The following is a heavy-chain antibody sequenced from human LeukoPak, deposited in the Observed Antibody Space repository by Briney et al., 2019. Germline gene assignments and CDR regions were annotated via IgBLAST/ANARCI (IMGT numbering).Heavy chain of an antibody. J-gene: IGHJ4*02. CDR3: AKAGPLSYVVVTAFDY. CDR2: ISYDGSNK. V-gene: IGHV3-30*18. D-gene: IGHD2-21*02. CDR1: GFTFSSYG. Sequence: PGRSLRLSGAASGFTFSSYGMHWVRQAPGKGLEWVAVISYDGSNKYYADSVKGRFTISRDNSKNTLYLQMNSLRAEDTAVYYCAKAGPLSYVVVTAFDYWGQGTLVTVSS.